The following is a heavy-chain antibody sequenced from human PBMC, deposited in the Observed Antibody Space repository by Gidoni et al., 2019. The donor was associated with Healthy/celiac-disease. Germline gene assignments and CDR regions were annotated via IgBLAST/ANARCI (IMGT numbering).Heavy chain of an antibody. CDR2: INHSGST. Sequence: QVQLQQWGAGLLKPSETLSLTCAVYGGSFSGYYWSWIRQPPGKGLEWIGEINHSGSTNYNPSLKSRVTISVDTSKNQFSLKLSSVTAADTAVYYCARGRGYCSSTSCPVFPRGAFDPWGQGTLVTVSS. D-gene: IGHD2-2*01. J-gene: IGHJ5*02. V-gene: IGHV4-34*01. CDR1: GGSFSGYY. CDR3: ARGRGYCSSTSCPVFPRGAFDP.